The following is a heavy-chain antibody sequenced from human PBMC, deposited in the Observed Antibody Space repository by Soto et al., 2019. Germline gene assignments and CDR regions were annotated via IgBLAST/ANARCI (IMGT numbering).Heavy chain of an antibody. J-gene: IGHJ6*03. CDR2: MYYSGST. Sequence: SETLSLTCTVSGGSISSYYWSWIRQPPGRGPEWIGYMYYSGSTNYSPSLKSRVTMSVDASKNHFSLKLSSVSAADTAVYYCAKGDYYYYMDVWGKGTTVTVSS. CDR3: AKGDYYYYMDV. V-gene: IGHV4-59*08. D-gene: IGHD3-16*01. CDR1: GGSISSYY.